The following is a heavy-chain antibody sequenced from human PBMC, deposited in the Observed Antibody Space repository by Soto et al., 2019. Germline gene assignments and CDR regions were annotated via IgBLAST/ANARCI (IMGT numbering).Heavy chain of an antibody. D-gene: IGHD2-15*01. CDR2: IYPRDSDI. CDR1: GYNFNRYW. Sequence: PGESLKISCKGSGYNFNRYWIGWVRQMPGKGLEWMGIIYPRDSDIRYSPSFQGQVTISADKSTDTAYLQWSSLKASDTAMYYCARRGIVVAATDSSDFWGQGTLVTVSS. CDR3: ARRGIVVAATDSSDF. V-gene: IGHV5-51*01. J-gene: IGHJ4*02.